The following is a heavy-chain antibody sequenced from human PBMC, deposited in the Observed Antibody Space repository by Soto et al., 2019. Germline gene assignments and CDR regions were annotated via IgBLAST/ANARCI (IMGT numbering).Heavy chain of an antibody. J-gene: IGHJ6*03. Sequence: GGSLRLSCAASGFTFSSYSMNWVRQAPGKGLEWVSSISSSSSYIYYADSVKGRFTISRDNAKNSLYLQMNSLRAEDTAVYYCARVSVGYCSSTSCRWHYYYYMDVWGKGTTVTVSS. CDR1: GFTFSSYS. CDR2: ISSSSSYI. D-gene: IGHD2-2*01. V-gene: IGHV3-21*01. CDR3: ARVSVGYCSSTSCRWHYYYYMDV.